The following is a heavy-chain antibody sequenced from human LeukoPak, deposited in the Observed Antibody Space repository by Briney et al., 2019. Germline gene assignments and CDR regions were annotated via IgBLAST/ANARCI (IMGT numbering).Heavy chain of an antibody. J-gene: IGHJ4*02. CDR1: GVSISSSDYY. V-gene: IGHV4-39*07. CDR2: INHSGST. CDR3: ARGPPTRMVTGSSSWRKRTFDY. Sequence: SETLSLTCTVSGVSISSSDYYWGWVRQPPGKGLEWIGEINHSGSTNYNPSLKSRVTISVDTSKNQFSLKLSSVTAADTAVYYCARGPPTRMVTGSSSWRKRTFDYWGQGTLVTVSS. D-gene: IGHD6-13*01.